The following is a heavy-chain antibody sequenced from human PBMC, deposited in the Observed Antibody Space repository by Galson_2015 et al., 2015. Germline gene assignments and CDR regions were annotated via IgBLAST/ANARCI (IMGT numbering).Heavy chain of an antibody. CDR1: GYSFSSYG. CDR2: IYRGDSDT. V-gene: IGHV5-51*01. D-gene: IGHD3-10*01. Sequence: QSGAEVKKPGESLKISCKGSGYSFSSYGIGWVRQMPGRGLEWVGIIYRGDSDTRYSPSFESQVTISADKSISTAYLQLSSLKASDTAVYYCARSYYGSGTYYNELDYWGQGTLVTVSS. CDR3: ARSYYGSGTYYNELDY. J-gene: IGHJ4*02.